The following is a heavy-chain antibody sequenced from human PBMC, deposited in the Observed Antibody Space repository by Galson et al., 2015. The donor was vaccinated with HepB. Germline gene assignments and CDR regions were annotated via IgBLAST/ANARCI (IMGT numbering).Heavy chain of an antibody. Sequence: SVKVSCKASGGTFGSYAISWVRQAPGQGLEWVGGIIPIFGTANYAQKFQGRVTITADESTSTAYMELSSLRSEDTAVYYCAKGLERRPSAFDIWGQGTMVTVSS. CDR1: GGTFGSYA. V-gene: IGHV1-69*13. CDR2: IIPIFGTA. D-gene: IGHD1-1*01. CDR3: AKGLERRPSAFDI. J-gene: IGHJ3*02.